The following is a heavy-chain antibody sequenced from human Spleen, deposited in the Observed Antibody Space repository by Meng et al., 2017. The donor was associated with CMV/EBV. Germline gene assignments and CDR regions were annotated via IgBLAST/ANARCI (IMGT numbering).Heavy chain of an antibody. Sequence: VHLQKPGQRLVKPAQPLALTCTVSDGFTTSDDYYWSWIRQSPGKGLEWIGYIHYSGTTYYNPSLKSRIAISLDTSKNQFSLNLNSVTAADAAVYYCARDSPGGYGYFDSWGQGTLVTVSS. CDR3: ARDSPGGYGYFDS. J-gene: IGHJ4*02. D-gene: IGHD5-12*01. CDR1: DGFTTSDDYY. V-gene: IGHV4-30-4*01. CDR2: IHYSGTT.